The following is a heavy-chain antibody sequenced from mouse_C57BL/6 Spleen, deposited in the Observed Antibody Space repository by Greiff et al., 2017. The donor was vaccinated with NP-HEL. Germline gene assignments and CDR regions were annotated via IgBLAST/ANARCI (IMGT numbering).Heavy chain of an antibody. Sequence: QVQLKESGPELVKPGASVKISCKASGYAFSSSWMNWVKQRPGKGLEWIGRIYPGDGDTNYNRKFKGKATLTADKSSSTAYMQLSSLTSEDSAVYFCASYDYDPAWFAYWGQGTLVTVSA. D-gene: IGHD2-4*01. CDR2: IYPGDGDT. V-gene: IGHV1-82*01. J-gene: IGHJ3*01. CDR1: GYAFSSSW. CDR3: ASYDYDPAWFAY.